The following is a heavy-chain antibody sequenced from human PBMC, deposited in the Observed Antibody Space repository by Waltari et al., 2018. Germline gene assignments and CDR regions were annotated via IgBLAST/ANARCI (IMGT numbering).Heavy chain of an antibody. Sequence: EVQLVESGGGLIQPGGSLRLSCAASGFTVSSNYMSWVRQAPGKGREWVSVIYSGGSTYYADSVKGRFTISRDNSKNTLYLQMNSLRAEDTAVYYCARYCSSTSCYIYFDYWGQGTLVTVSS. V-gene: IGHV3-53*01. J-gene: IGHJ4*02. CDR2: IYSGGST. D-gene: IGHD2-2*02. CDR1: GFTVSSNY. CDR3: ARYCSSTSCYIYFDY.